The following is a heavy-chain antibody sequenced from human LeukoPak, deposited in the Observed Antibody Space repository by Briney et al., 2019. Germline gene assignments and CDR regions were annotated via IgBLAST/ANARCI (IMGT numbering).Heavy chain of an antibody. Sequence: GASVKVSCKASGYTFTNYGISWVRQAPGQGLEWVGWISGYNGDTKYAQKFQGRVKMTTDTSTDTVYMDVMSLRSDDTAMYYCARPFCSRSWSYFDYWGQGTPVTVSS. CDR1: GYTFTNYG. V-gene: IGHV1-18*01. CDR2: ISGYNGDT. CDR3: ARPFCSRSWSYFDY. J-gene: IGHJ4*02. D-gene: IGHD2-15*01.